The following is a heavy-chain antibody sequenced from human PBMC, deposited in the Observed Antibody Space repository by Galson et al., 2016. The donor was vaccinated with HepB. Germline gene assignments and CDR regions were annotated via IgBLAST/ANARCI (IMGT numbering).Heavy chain of an antibody. CDR1: GGSISSYY. Sequence: SETLSLTCIVSGGSISSYYWSWIRQPPGKGLEWIGYIYYRGSTNYNPSLKSRVTMSVETSKNQFSLKLSSVTAADTAVYYCARGGIVVVTATRFDPWGQGTLVTVSS. CDR2: IYYRGST. J-gene: IGHJ5*02. V-gene: IGHV4-59*01. CDR3: ARGGIVVVTATRFDP. D-gene: IGHD2-21*02.